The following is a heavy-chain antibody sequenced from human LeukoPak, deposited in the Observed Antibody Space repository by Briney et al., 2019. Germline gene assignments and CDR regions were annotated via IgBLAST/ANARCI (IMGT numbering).Heavy chain of an antibody. CDR2: IRSKANSYAT. CDR3: QSVSGGSYSPVSEMDV. Sequence: GGSLRLSCAAAGFTFSGSAMPWVRQASGKGLEWVGRIRSKANSYATAYAASVKGRFTISRDDSKNTAYLQMNSLKTEDTAVYYCQSVSGGSYSPVSEMDVWGQGTTVTVSS. CDR1: GFTFSGSA. D-gene: IGHD1-26*01. V-gene: IGHV3-73*01. J-gene: IGHJ6*02.